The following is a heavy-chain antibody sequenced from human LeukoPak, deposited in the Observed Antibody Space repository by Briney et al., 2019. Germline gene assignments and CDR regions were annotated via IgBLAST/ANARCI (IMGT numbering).Heavy chain of an antibody. V-gene: IGHV1-69*13. CDR3: AAVAAAGSDY. Sequence: SVKVSCKASGYTFPSYFMHWVRQAPGQGLEWMGGIIPIFGTANYAQKFQGRVTITADESTSTAYMELSSLRSEDTAVYYCAAVAAAGSDYWGQGTLVTVSS. CDR2: IIPIFGTA. J-gene: IGHJ4*02. D-gene: IGHD6-13*01. CDR1: GYTFPSYF.